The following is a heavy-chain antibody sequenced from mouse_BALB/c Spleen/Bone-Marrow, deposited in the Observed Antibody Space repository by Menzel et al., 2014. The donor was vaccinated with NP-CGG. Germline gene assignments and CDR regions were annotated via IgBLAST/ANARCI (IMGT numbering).Heavy chain of an antibody. V-gene: IGHV2-9*02. CDR1: GFSLTSYG. CDR3: ASPIYYDYPLFAY. J-gene: IGHJ3*01. D-gene: IGHD2-4*01. Sequence: VQLQQSGPGLVAPSQSLSITCTVSGFSLTSYGVHWVRQPPGKGLEWRGVIWAGGSTNYNSALMSRLSISKDNSKSQVFLKMNSLQTDDTAMYYCASPIYYDYPLFAYWGQGTLVTVSA. CDR2: IWAGGST.